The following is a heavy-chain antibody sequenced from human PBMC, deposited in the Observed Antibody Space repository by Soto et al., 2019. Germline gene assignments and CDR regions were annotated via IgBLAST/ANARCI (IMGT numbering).Heavy chain of an antibody. CDR3: ARGSFISKGYDSGWYRAN. Sequence: ASVKVSCKPSGYPFTSYHVNWVRQAPGQGLEWMGWMNPDSGSTDYALKFQGRLTMTRNTSMSTAYLELRSLTSEDTAIYYCARGSFISKGYDSGWYRANWGRETQVTVSS. CDR2: MNPDSGST. J-gene: IGHJ4*02. CDR1: GYPFTSYH. V-gene: IGHV1-8*01. D-gene: IGHD6-19*01.